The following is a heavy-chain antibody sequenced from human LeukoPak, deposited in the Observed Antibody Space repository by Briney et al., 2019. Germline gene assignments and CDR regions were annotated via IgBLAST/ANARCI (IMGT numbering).Heavy chain of an antibody. CDR3: AHDYGDYPYYFDY. Sequence: GGSLRLSCAASGFTFSSYWMHWVRQAPGKGLVWVSRINSDGSSTSYADSVKGRFTISRDNAKNTLYLQMNSLRAEDTAVYYCAHDYGDYPYYFDYWGQGTLVTVSS. CDR2: INSDGSST. D-gene: IGHD4-17*01. V-gene: IGHV3-74*01. CDR1: GFTFSSYW. J-gene: IGHJ4*02.